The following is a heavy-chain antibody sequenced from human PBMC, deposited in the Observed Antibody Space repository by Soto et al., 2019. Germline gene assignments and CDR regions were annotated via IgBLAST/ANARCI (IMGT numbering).Heavy chain of an antibody. CDR2: ISSGSGTI. CDR3: AKDDSNYEWLSSLAYYFDY. D-gene: IGHD4-4*01. Sequence: GGSLRLSCAASGFTFSSYSMNWVRQAPGKGLEWVSFISSGSGTIYYADSVKGRFTISRDNAKNSLYLQMNSLRDEDTAVYYCAKDDSNYEWLSSLAYYFDYWGQGTLVTVSS. J-gene: IGHJ4*02. V-gene: IGHV3-48*02. CDR1: GFTFSSYS.